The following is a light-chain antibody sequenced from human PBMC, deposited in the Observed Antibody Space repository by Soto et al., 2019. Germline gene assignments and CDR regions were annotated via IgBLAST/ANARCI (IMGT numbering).Light chain of an antibody. V-gene: IGLV2-14*01. Sequence: QSALTRPASVSGSPGQSITISCTGTNSDVGGHNYVSWYQHHPGKAPKLMIYEVSNRPSGVSNRFSGSKSGNTASLTISGLQAEDEADYHCSSFSSTSTLYVFGTGTKVTV. CDR1: NSDVGGHNY. J-gene: IGLJ1*01. CDR2: EVS. CDR3: SSFSSTSTLYV.